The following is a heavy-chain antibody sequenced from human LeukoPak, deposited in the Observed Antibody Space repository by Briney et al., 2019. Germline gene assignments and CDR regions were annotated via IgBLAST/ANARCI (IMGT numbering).Heavy chain of an antibody. D-gene: IGHD3-22*01. J-gene: IGHJ4*02. CDR3: ARQGASYDSSGYPDY. Sequence: ESLKISCKGSGYGFTSYWIGWVRQMPGKGLEWMGIIYPGDSDTRYSPSFQGQVTISADKSISTAYLQWSSLKASDTAMYYCARQGASYDSSGYPDYWGQGTLVTVSS. CDR2: IYPGDSDT. V-gene: IGHV5-51*01. CDR1: GYGFTSYW.